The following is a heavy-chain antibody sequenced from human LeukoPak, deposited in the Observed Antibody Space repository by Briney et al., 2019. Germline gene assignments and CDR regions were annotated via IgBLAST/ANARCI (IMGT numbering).Heavy chain of an antibody. J-gene: IGHJ4*02. CDR3: ARENPASGYFDY. Sequence: GGSLRLSCAASGFTLSSYGMHWVRQAPGKGLEWVAVIWYDGSNKYYADSVKGRFTISRDNSKNTLYLQMNSLRAEDTAVYYCARENPASGYFDYWGQGTLVTVSS. D-gene: IGHD3-3*01. CDR2: IWYDGSNK. CDR1: GFTLSSYG. V-gene: IGHV3-33*01.